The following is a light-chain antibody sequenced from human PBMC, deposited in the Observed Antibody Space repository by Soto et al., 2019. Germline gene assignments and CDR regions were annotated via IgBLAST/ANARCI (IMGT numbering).Light chain of an antibody. J-gene: IGKJ2*01. CDR3: QQYNNWPPYT. CDR1: QSISTN. Sequence: EIVMTQSPATLSVSPGERATLSCRASQSISTNLAWYQQKPGQAPRLGIYGASTRATGIPARFSGSGSGTEFTLTISSLQSEDFAVYYCQQYNNWPPYTFGQGTKLEIK. CDR2: GAS. V-gene: IGKV3-15*01.